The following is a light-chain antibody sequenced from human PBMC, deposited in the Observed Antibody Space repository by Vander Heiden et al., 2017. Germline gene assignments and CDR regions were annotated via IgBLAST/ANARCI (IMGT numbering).Light chain of an antibody. J-gene: IGKJ4*01. Sequence: DIQMTQSPSSVPASVGDTVTIACRASQTVSSRVAWYQLRPGEAPKFLIYGTSILERGVPSRSSGSGSGTHFSLTINNLQPEDFAIYYCQQAYSFPPTFGGGTKVEIK. CDR2: GTS. V-gene: IGKV1D-12*01. CDR1: QTVSSR. CDR3: QQAYSFPPT.